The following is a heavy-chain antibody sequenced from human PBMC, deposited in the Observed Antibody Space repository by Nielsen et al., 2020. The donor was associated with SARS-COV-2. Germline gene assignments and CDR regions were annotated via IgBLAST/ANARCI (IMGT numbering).Heavy chain of an antibody. CDR1: GGSFSGYY. Sequence: SETLSPPCAVYGGSFSGYYWSWIRQRPGKGLEWIGEINHSGSTNYNPSLKSRVTISVDTSKNQFSLKLSSVTAADTAVYYCARGRVITIFGVVRDYYYMDVWGKGTTVTVSS. CDR3: ARGRVITIFGVVRDYYYMDV. J-gene: IGHJ6*03. D-gene: IGHD3-3*01. V-gene: IGHV4-34*01. CDR2: INHSGST.